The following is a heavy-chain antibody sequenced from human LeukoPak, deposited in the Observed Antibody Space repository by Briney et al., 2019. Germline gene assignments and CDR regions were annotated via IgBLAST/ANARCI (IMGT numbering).Heavy chain of an antibody. J-gene: IGHJ4*02. CDR1: GFTFSSYT. Sequence: PGGSLRLSCAASGFTFSSYTMHWVRQAPGKGLEWVALISYDGSNKYYADSVKGRFTISRDNSKNTLYLQMYYLRTEETAVYSCARDEGYSYGHPFDYWGQGTLVTVSS. D-gene: IGHD5-18*01. V-gene: IGHV3-30-3*01. CDR2: ISYDGSNK. CDR3: ARDEGYSYGHPFDY.